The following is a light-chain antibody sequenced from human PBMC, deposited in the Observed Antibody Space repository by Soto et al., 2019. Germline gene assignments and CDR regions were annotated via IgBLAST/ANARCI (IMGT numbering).Light chain of an antibody. Sequence: QSALTQPASVSGSPGXSXTISCTGTSSDVGGYNYVSWYQQHPGKAPKLMIYEVSNRPSGVSNRFSGSKSGNTASLTISGLQAEDEADYYCSSYTSSSTYVFGTGTKVTVL. CDR1: SSDVGGYNY. CDR3: SSYTSSSTYV. V-gene: IGLV2-14*01. J-gene: IGLJ1*01. CDR2: EVS.